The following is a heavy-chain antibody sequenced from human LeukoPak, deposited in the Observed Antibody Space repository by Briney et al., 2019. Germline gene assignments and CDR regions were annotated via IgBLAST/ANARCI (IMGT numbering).Heavy chain of an antibody. V-gene: IGHV3-11*01. Sequence: GSLRLSCAASRFTFSDYYMSWIRQAPGKGLERVSYITSSVSTIYYADSVKGRFTISRDNAKNSLYLQMNSLRAEDTAVYYCARGGGDCTNGVCYNYWYFDLWGRGTLVTVSS. CDR2: ITSSVSTI. CDR1: RFTFSDYY. CDR3: ARGGGDCTNGVCYNYWYFDL. D-gene: IGHD2-8*01. J-gene: IGHJ2*01.